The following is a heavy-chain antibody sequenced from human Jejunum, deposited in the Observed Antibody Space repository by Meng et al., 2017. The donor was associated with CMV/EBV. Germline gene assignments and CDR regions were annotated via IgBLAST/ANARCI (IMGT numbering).Heavy chain of an antibody. CDR3: ARDRFFGDDGSGAYFHDY. CDR2: IWYDGSNK. J-gene: IGHJ4*02. Sequence: FSTYGIHWVRQAPGKGLEWVAVIWYDGSNKKYADFVKGRFTISRDNSKNTLYLQMNRLRAEDTAVYYCARDRFFGDDGSGAYFHDYWGQGTLVTVSS. D-gene: IGHD3-10*01. V-gene: IGHV3-33*01. CDR1: FSTYG.